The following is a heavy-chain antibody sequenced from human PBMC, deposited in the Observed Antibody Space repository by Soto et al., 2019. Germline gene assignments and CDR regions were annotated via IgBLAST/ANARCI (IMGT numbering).Heavy chain of an antibody. CDR1: GFTFSSYW. J-gene: IGHJ4*02. V-gene: IGHV3-7*01. D-gene: IGHD3-22*01. Sequence: EVQLVESGGGLVQPGGSLRLSCAASGFTFSSYWMSWVHQAPGKGLEWVANIKQDGSEKYYVDSVKGRFTISRDNAKNSLYLQMNSLRAEDTAVYYCARDPHSAPGYDSSGYPIRVAIDYWGQGTLVTVSS. CDR2: IKQDGSEK. CDR3: ARDPHSAPGYDSSGYPIRVAIDY.